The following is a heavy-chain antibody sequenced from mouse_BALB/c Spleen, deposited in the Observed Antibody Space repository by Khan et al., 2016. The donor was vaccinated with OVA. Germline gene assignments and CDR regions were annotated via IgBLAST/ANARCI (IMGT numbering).Heavy chain of an antibody. V-gene: IGHV3-2*02. CDR3: ASDGSRYNYAMDY. Sequence: EVQLQESVPGLVKPSQSLSLTCTVTGYSITSDYAWNWLRQFPGNKLEWMGYISYSGSTNYNPALKSRISITRDTSKNQFFLQLNSVTTEDTATYYCASDGSRYNYAMDYWGQGTSVTVSS. J-gene: IGHJ4*01. D-gene: IGHD2-3*01. CDR2: ISYSGST. CDR1: GYSITSDYA.